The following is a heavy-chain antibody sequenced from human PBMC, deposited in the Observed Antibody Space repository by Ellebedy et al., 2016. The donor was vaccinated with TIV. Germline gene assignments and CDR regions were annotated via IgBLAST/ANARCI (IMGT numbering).Heavy chain of an antibody. Sequence: GESLKISCAASGFTFSNAWMSWVRQAPGKGLEWVSGISGSGGSTYYADSVKGRFIISRDNSKNTLYLQMDSLRAEDTAVYYCAKRRFASGSSTWGQGTMVTVSS. V-gene: IGHV3-23*01. CDR2: ISGSGGST. J-gene: IGHJ3*01. CDR1: GFTFSNAW. D-gene: IGHD3-10*01. CDR3: AKRRFASGSST.